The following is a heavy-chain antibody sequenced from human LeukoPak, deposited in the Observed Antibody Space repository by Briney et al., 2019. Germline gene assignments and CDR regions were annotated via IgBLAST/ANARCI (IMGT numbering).Heavy chain of an antibody. Sequence: ASVKVSCKASGYTFNHNYLHWVRQAPGQGLEWMGWINPNTPATYSSHKFQGRVTMTSDSSISTFYLEVNRLKPDDTAVYFCARVRDYSNSPFNWFDAWGQGTLVIVSS. J-gene: IGHJ5*02. CDR3: ARVRDYSNSPFNWFDA. D-gene: IGHD6-6*01. CDR1: GYTFNHNY. V-gene: IGHV1-2*07. CDR2: INPNTPAT.